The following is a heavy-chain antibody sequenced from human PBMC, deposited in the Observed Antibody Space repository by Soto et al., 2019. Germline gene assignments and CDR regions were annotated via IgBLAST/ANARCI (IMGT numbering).Heavy chain of an antibody. V-gene: IGHV4-34*01. Sequence: PSETLSLTCAVYGGSFSGYYWGWIRQPPGKGLEWIGEINHSGSTNYNPSLKSRVTISVDTSKNQFSLKLSSVTAADTAVYYCARGLYGGNFDYWGQGTPVTVSS. CDR1: GGSFSGYY. CDR2: INHSGST. CDR3: ARGLYGGNFDY. D-gene: IGHD4-17*01. J-gene: IGHJ4*02.